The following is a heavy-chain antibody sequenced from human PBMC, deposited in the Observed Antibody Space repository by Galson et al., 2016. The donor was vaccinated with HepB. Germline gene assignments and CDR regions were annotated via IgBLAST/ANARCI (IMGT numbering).Heavy chain of an antibody. Sequence: SVKVSCKVSGYSLTELSIHWVRQAPGKGPEWMGGFDPEDVQTSYAQKFQGRVITTEDTSTDTAYMELSSLRSEDTAVYYCASGPIGVVVDDAFEIWGQGTMVTVSS. D-gene: IGHD2-15*01. V-gene: IGHV1-24*01. CDR3: ASGPIGVVVDDAFEI. CDR1: GYSLTELS. J-gene: IGHJ3*02. CDR2: FDPEDVQT.